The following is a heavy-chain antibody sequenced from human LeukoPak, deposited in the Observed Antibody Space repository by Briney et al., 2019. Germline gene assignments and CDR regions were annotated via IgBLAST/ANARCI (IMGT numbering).Heavy chain of an antibody. CDR2: INHSRST. CDR1: GGSFSGYY. CDR3: ARVGYYYDSSGNDY. Sequence: PSETLTLTCAVYGGSFSGYYWSWIRQPPGKGLEWIGEINHSRSTNYNPSLKSRFTISVDTCKNQFSLKLSSVTAADTAVYYCARVGYYYDSSGNDYWGQGTLVTVSS. D-gene: IGHD3-22*01. J-gene: IGHJ4*02. V-gene: IGHV4-34*01.